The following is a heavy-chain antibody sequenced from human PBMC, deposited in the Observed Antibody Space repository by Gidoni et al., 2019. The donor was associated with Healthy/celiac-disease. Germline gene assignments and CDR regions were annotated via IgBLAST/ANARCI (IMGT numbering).Heavy chain of an antibody. CDR2: ISWNSGSI. CDR1: GFTFDDYA. D-gene: IGHD3-3*01. Sequence: EVQLVESGGGLVQPGRSLRLSCAASGFTFDDYAMHWVRQAPGKGLEWVSGISWNSGSIGYADSVKGRFTISRDNAKNSLYLQMNSLRAEDTALYYCAKGTIFGVVNGNYFDYWGQGTLVTVSS. CDR3: AKGTIFGVVNGNYFDY. J-gene: IGHJ4*02. V-gene: IGHV3-9*01.